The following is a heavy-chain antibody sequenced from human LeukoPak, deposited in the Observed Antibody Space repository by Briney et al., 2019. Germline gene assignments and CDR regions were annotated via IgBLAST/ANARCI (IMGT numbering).Heavy chain of an antibody. J-gene: IGHJ4*02. Sequence: MPSETLSLTCAVCGGSFSGYYWSWIRQPPGKGLEWIGEINHSGSTNYNPSLKSRVTISVDTSKNQFSLKLSSVTAADTAVYYCARGPVATMVRGVKIGPPLDYWGQGTLVTVSS. CDR3: ARGPVATMVRGVKIGPPLDY. D-gene: IGHD3-10*01. CDR1: GGSFSGYY. CDR2: INHSGST. V-gene: IGHV4-34*01.